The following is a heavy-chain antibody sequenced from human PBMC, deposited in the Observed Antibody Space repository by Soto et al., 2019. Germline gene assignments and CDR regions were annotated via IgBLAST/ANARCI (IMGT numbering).Heavy chain of an antibody. J-gene: IGHJ6*03. CDR3: ARESGGATATLDYYYFYMDV. CDR1: GDTFNDYC. Sequence: QVQLVQSGAELKKPGASVTVSCRSSGDTFNDYCIHWVRQAPGQGLEWMGWINPNSGVTKYAQKFQGWVSMTRDPSIRTVYMQLSRLRSDDTAVYYCARESGGATATLDYYYFYMDVWGTGTTVTVSS. D-gene: IGHD5-12*01. CDR2: INPNSGVT. V-gene: IGHV1-2*04.